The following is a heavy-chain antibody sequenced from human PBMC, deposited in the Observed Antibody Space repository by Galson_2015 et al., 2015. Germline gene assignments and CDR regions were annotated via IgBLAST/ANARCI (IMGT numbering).Heavy chain of an antibody. Sequence: ALRLSCAASGFTFSSYAMSWVRQAPGKGLEWVSAISGSGGSTYYADSVKGRFTISRDNSKNTLYLQMNSLRAEDSAVYYCAKDRIGLWFGEYSNQGWFDPWGQGTLVTVSS. D-gene: IGHD3-10*01. CDR3: AKDRIGLWFGEYSNQGWFDP. CDR2: ISGSGGST. V-gene: IGHV3-23*01. CDR1: GFTFSSYA. J-gene: IGHJ5*02.